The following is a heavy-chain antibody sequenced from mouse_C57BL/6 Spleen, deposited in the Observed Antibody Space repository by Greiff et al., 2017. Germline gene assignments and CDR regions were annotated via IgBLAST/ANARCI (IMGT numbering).Heavy chain of an antibody. CDR1: GYTFTEYT. Sequence: VQLQQSGAELVKPGASVKLSCKASGYTFTEYTIHWVKQRPGQGLEWIGWFYPGSGSIKYNENFKDKATLTADKSSSTVYMELSRMTSEYSAVYFCARHEDYYGSSDSYFDYWGQGTTLTVSS. J-gene: IGHJ2*01. CDR2: FYPGSGSI. CDR3: ARHEDYYGSSDSYFDY. V-gene: IGHV1-62-2*01. D-gene: IGHD1-1*01.